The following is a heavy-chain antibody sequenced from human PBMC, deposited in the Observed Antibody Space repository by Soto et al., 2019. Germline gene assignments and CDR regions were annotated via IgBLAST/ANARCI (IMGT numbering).Heavy chain of an antibody. Sequence: QVQLVESGGGVVQPGRSLRLSCAASGFTFSSYGMHWVRQAPGKGLEWVAVIWYDGSNKYYADSVKGRFTISRDNSKNTLYLQMNSLRAEDTAVYYCARDIMITFGGVIVPTSGMDVWGQGTTVTVSS. V-gene: IGHV3-33*01. CDR3: ARDIMITFGGVIVPTSGMDV. J-gene: IGHJ6*02. D-gene: IGHD3-16*01. CDR2: IWYDGSNK. CDR1: GFTFSSYG.